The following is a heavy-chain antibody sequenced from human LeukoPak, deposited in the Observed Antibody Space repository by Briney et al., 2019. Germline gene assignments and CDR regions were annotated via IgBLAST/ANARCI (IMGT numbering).Heavy chain of an antibody. V-gene: IGHV4-34*01. Sequence: SETLSLTCAVYGGSFSGYYWSWIRQPPGKGLEWIGEINHSGSTNYNPSLKSRVTISVDTSKNQFSLKLSSVTAADTAVYYCARGRFRSIAYHRDDAFDIWGQGTMVTVSS. J-gene: IGHJ3*02. D-gene: IGHD2-21*01. CDR1: GGSFSGYY. CDR3: ARGRFRSIAYHRDDAFDI. CDR2: INHSGST.